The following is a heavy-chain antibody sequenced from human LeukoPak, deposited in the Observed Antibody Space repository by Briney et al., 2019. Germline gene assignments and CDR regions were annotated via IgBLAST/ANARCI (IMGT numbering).Heavy chain of an antibody. Sequence: SETLSLTCTVSGGSISSGVYYWSWIRQHPGKGLEWIGYIYYSGNTYYNPSPKSRITISVDTSENQFSLKLSSVTAADTAVYYCARTDSSGYRVVYWGQGTLVTVSS. V-gene: IGHV4-31*03. CDR3: ARTDSSGYRVVY. D-gene: IGHD3-22*01. CDR1: GGSISSGVYY. CDR2: IYYSGNT. J-gene: IGHJ4*02.